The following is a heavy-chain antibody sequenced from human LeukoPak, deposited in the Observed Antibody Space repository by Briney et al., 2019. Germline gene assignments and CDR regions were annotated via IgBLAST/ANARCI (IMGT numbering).Heavy chain of an antibody. CDR2: IWDDGSKK. D-gene: IGHD2-21*02. V-gene: IGHV3-30*02. J-gene: IGHJ4*02. CDR3: AKDRDGGVTGIAY. Sequence: QTGGALRLSCAVSGFTFSDYGMHWVRKAPGKGVEWGAVIWDDGSKKYYADSVKGRFTISRDNSKNTLYMQMNSLRAEDTAVYYSAKDRDGGVTGIAYWGQGTLVTVSS. CDR1: GFTFSDYG.